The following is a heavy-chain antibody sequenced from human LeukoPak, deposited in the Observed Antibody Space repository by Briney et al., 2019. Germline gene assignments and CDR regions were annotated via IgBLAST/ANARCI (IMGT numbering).Heavy chain of an antibody. CDR1: GGSISSSNW. CDR3: ARHVRPLDSMVQGLIHY. D-gene: IGHD3-10*01. J-gene: IGHJ4*02. CDR2: NYQSGST. V-gene: IGHV4-4*02. Sequence: LDTLSLTCAVSGGSISSSNWWSWVRQPPGKGLEWIGENYQSGSTQYTPSLKSRVHIPVDKSKNQFALKLSSVAAADTAVYYCARHVRPLDSMVQGLIHYWGQGTLVTVSS.